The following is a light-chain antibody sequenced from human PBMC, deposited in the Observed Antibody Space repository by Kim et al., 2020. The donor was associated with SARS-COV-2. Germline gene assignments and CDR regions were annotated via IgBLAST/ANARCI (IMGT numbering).Light chain of an antibody. J-gene: IGKJ4*02. CDR3: QQYSTFPLT. CDR1: QGINKH. V-gene: IGKV1-16*02. Sequence: AYEGDKVTFCCRARQGINKHLAWFQQKPGKAPKSLIYAASTLQTGVPSKFSGSGLGTDFSLTISSLQPEDIATYYCQQYSTFPLTFGGGTKVVIK. CDR2: AAS.